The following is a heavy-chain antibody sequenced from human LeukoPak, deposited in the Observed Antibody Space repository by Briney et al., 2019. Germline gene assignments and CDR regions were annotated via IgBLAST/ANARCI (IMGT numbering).Heavy chain of an antibody. CDR3: ARGGGLDV. V-gene: IGHV3-7*03. CDR2: INHNGNVN. D-gene: IGHD3-16*01. Sequence: GGSLRLSCAASGITFSRFWMSWVRQAPGKGLEWVASINHNGNVNYYVDSVKGRFTISRDNAKNSLYLQMSNLRAEDTAVYFCARGGGLDVWGQGATVTVSS. J-gene: IGHJ6*02. CDR1: GITFSRFW.